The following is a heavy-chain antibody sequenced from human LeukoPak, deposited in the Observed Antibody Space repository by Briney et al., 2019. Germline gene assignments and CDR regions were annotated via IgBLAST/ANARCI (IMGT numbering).Heavy chain of an antibody. D-gene: IGHD3-3*01. V-gene: IGHV4-59*08. J-gene: IGHJ6*02. CDR2: VYYSGTT. Sequence: SETLSLTCNVSGASVDTFYWSWTRQSPGKGLEWLGYVYYSGTTSFNPSLESRVTMSVDTSKNQIYLRLRSVTAADTAVYYCARLGFWSVHRVYAMDVWGQGTTVTVSS. CDR3: ARLGFWSVHRVYAMDV. CDR1: GASVDTFY.